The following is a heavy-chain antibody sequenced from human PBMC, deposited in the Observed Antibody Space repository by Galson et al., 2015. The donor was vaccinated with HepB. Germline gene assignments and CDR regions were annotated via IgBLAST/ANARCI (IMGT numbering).Heavy chain of an antibody. CDR1: GFIVDGSG. CDR3: TRDSGWESAY. J-gene: IGHJ4*02. CDR2: ISASGGKK. V-gene: IGHV3-23*01. D-gene: IGHD3-10*01. Sequence: SLRLSCAASGFIVDGSGMSWVRQAPGKGLEWVSGISASGGKKKYAESGKGRFTMFRDNSQNTVYLQKNSLRVDDSALYYCTRDSGWESAYWGQGTLVTVSS.